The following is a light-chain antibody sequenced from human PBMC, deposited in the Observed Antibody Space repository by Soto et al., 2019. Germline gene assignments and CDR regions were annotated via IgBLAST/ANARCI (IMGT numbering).Light chain of an antibody. J-gene: IGLJ3*02. V-gene: IGLV2-23*01. CDR3: CSYAGGSRV. CDR2: EGI. Sequence: QSALTQPASVSGSPGQSITISCTGTSSDVGSYNLVSWYQQHPGKAPKLLLYEGIKRPSGVSNRFSGSKSGNTASLTISGLQAEDEADYYCCSYAGGSRVFGGGTKVTVL. CDR1: SSDVGSYNL.